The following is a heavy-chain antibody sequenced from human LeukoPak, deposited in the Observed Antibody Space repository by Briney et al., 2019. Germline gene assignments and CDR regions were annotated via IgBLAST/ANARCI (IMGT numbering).Heavy chain of an antibody. J-gene: IGHJ4*02. D-gene: IGHD6-13*01. Sequence: PGGALRLSCAASGFTFSSYAMSWVRQAPGKGLEWVGFIRRRASGGTTEYAASVKGRFTISRDDSKSIAYLQMNSLKTEDTAVYYCTRDQEAYSSSWYGGGYWGQGTLVTVSS. CDR3: TRDQEAYSSSWYGGGY. CDR1: GFTFSSYA. V-gene: IGHV3-49*04. CDR2: IRRRASGGTT.